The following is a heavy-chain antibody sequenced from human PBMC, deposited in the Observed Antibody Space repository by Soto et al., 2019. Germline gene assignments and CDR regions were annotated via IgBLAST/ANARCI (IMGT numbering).Heavy chain of an antibody. CDR2: IIPMLGMS. CDR1: GDTFNFYT. Sequence: QVQLVQSGAEVKKPGSSVKVSCKASGDTFNFYTISWVRQAPGQGLEWMGRIIPMLGMSNYAQKFQDRVTIIEKKSTSTAYMQWSSRRSEDTAIYYCATSYGSGSRPFDYWGQGTLVTVSS. V-gene: IGHV1-69*02. J-gene: IGHJ4*02. D-gene: IGHD3-10*01. CDR3: ATSYGSGSRPFDY.